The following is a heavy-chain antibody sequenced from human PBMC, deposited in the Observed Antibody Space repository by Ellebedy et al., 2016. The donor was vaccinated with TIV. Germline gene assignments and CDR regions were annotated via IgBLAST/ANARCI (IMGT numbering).Heavy chain of an antibody. CDR2: VNSDESHI. V-gene: IGHV3-74*01. J-gene: IGHJ4*02. D-gene: IGHD6-13*01. CDR3: ARDEKAIAAALYY. Sequence: GGSLRLXXVGSLFSSNYWMHWVRHAPGKGLVWVSRVNSDESHIDYADSVKGRFTISRDNAKKTLYLQMDSLRPEDTAIYYCARDEKAIAAALYYWGLGTLVTVSS. CDR1: LFSSNYW.